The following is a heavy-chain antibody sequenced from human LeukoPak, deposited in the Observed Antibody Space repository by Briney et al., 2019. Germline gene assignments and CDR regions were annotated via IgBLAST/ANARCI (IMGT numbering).Heavy chain of an antibody. V-gene: IGHV3-23*01. D-gene: IGHD3-10*01. Sequence: PGGSLRLSCVASGFNFNIYHMTWVRQAPGEGLEWVSIITFSADTTYYADSVKSRFTISRDNSKTTLYLQMNSLRAEDTAVYYCAKKPPSRGRGAFDIWGQGTMVTVSS. CDR1: GFNFNIYH. CDR2: ITFSADTT. CDR3: AKKPPSRGRGAFDI. J-gene: IGHJ3*02.